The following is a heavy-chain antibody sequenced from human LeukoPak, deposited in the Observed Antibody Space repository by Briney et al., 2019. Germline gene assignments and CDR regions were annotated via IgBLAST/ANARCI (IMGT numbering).Heavy chain of an antibody. Sequence: PGGSLRLSCAASGFTFSSYAMHWVRQAPGKGLEWVSAISGSGGSTYYADSVKGRFTISRDNSKNTLYLQMNSLRAEDTAVYYCAKDPLYYYDSSYFDYWGQGTLVTVSS. D-gene: IGHD3-22*01. CDR3: AKDPLYYYDSSYFDY. V-gene: IGHV3-23*01. J-gene: IGHJ4*02. CDR1: GFTFSSYA. CDR2: ISGSGGST.